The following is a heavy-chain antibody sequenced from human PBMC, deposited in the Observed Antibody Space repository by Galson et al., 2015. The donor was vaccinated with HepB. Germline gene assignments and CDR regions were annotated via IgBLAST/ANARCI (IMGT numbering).Heavy chain of an antibody. D-gene: IGHD5-24*01. J-gene: IGHJ3*01. V-gene: IGHV5-51*01. CDR3: ARRWRSDGGPFDS. CDR1: GYKFSSYS. Sequence: QSGAEVKKPGESLRISCEASGYKFSSYSITWVRQMPEKGLEWMGIIYPTDSDTTYSPSFQGQVTISADKSISTVYLQWNSLKAPDTAMYYCARRWRSDGGPFDSWGQGTMVTVSS. CDR2: IYPTDSDT.